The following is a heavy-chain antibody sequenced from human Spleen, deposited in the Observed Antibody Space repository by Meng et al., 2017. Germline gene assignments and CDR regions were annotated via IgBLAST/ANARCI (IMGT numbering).Heavy chain of an antibody. Sequence: SETLSLTCTVSGGSFSSTNFYWGWIRQSPGKGLGWIGSIYYSGTTSYNPSLKSRVTISVDTSKNQFSLKLSSVTAADTAVYYCARVRSGYWGQGTLVTVSS. CDR2: IYYSGTT. D-gene: IGHD5-24*01. J-gene: IGHJ4*02. CDR3: ARVRSGY. V-gene: IGHV4-39*07. CDR1: GGSFSSTNFY.